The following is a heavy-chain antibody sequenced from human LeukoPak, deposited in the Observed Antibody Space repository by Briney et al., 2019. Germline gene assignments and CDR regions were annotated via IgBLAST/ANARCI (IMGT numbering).Heavy chain of an antibody. CDR2: ISSSGSYI. J-gene: IGHJ3*02. CDR1: GFTCSSYS. V-gene: IGHV3-21*01. CDR3: ATPYSSGWYNAFDI. Sequence: PGGSLRLSCAASGFTCSSYSMNWVRQAPGKGPEWVSSISSSGSYIYYADSVKGRFTISRDNAKNSLYLQMNSLRAEDTAVYYCATPYSSGWYNAFDIWGQGTMVTVSS. D-gene: IGHD6-19*01.